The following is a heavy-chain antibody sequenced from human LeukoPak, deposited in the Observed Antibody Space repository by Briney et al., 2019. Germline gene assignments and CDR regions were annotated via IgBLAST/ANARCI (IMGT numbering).Heavy chain of an antibody. CDR2: ILSSGSEK. D-gene: IGHD3-22*01. J-gene: IGHJ3*02. V-gene: IGHV3-30*18. CDR1: GFTFSSHG. CDR3: AKGRPPYYYESRGYHYDVFDN. Sequence: PGGSLRLSCAASGFTFSSHGMHWVRQAPGRGLEWVAGILSSGSEKFYADSVKGRFTISRDNSKNTLYLQMNSLRAEDTAVYFCAKGRPPYYYESRGYHYDVFDNWGQGTMVTVSS.